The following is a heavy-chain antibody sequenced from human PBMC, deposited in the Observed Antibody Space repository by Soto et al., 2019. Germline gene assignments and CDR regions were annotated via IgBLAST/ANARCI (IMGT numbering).Heavy chain of an antibody. D-gene: IGHD2-15*01. J-gene: IGHJ4*02. CDR3: ARDFGSPLDY. CDR2: INPNNGGT. Sequence: GASVKVSCKASGYSFTGNSMHWVRQAPGQGLEWMGWINPNNGGTNYAQKFQGRVTMTRDTSISTAYMGLSRLRSDDTAVCYCARDFGSPLDYWGQGTPVTVSS. CDR1: GYSFTGNS. V-gene: IGHV1-2*02.